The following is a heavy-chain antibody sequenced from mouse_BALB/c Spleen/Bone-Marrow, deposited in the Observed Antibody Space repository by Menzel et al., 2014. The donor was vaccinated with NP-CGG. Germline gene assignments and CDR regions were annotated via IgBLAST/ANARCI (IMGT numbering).Heavy chain of an antibody. D-gene: IGHD1-1*01. CDR2: INTYSGDA. CDR3: ARAYGSSRIDH. Sequence: VQLQQSGPELVRPGVSVKISCKGSGYTFTDYAMHWVKQSHAKSLEWIGDINTYSGDAKYKQKFKGKTTMNFDKSSSTASMELGRLTSEDSAIYYCARAYGSSRIDHWGQGSTITVSS. V-gene: IGHV1-67*01. CDR1: GYTFTDYA. J-gene: IGHJ2*01.